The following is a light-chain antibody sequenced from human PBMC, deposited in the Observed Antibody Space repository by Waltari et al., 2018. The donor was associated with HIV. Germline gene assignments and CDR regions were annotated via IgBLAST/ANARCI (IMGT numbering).Light chain of an antibody. Sequence: DSQLTQSPSFLSASVGDRVTITCRARQGISSYLAWYQQKPGKAPKLLIYTASILQSGVPSRFSGSGSGTEFTLTISSLQPEDFATYYCQRLNSYRFTFGPGTKVDIK. CDR3: QRLNSYRFT. CDR2: TAS. V-gene: IGKV1-9*01. J-gene: IGKJ3*01. CDR1: QGISSY.